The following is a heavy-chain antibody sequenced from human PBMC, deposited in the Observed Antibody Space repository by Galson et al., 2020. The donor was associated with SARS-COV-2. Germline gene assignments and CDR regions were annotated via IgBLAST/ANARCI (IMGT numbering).Heavy chain of an antibody. CDR3: ARAVKHYYDSSAYYDY. D-gene: IGHD3-22*01. J-gene: IGHJ4*02. CDR1: GGSFSGYY. V-gene: IGHV4-34*01. Sequence: SETLSLTCAVYGGSFSGYYWSWIRQPPGKGLEWIGNINHSGSTNYNPSLKSRVTISVDTSKSQFSLKLSSVTAADTALYYCARAVKHYYDSSAYYDYWGQGTLVTVSS. CDR2: INHSGST.